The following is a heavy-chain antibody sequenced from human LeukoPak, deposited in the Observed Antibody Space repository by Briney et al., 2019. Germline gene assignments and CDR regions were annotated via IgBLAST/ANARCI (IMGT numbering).Heavy chain of an antibody. J-gene: IGHJ5*02. V-gene: IGHV1-24*01. CDR3: AIRGRGFDWFDP. D-gene: IGHD3-10*01. CDR2: FDPEDGET. CDR1: GYTLTELS. Sequence: KVSCKVSGYTLTELSMHWVRQAPGKGLEWMGGFDPEDGETIYAQKFQGRVTMTEDTSTDTAYMELSSLRSEDTAVYYCAIRGRGFDWFDPWGQGTLVTVSS.